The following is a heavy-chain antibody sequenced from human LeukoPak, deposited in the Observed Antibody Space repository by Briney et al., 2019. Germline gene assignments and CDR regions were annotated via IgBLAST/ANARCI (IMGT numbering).Heavy chain of an antibody. J-gene: IGHJ4*02. D-gene: IGHD4-17*01. V-gene: IGHV3-21*01. CDR3: ARDKYGDYAFDF. CDR1: GFTFTNYN. Sequence: GGSLRLSCAASGFTFTNYNMNWVRQAPGKGLEWVSSISSSSSFIYYADSVKGRFTISRDNAKISLFLQMNDLRAEDTAVYYCARDKYGDYAFDFWGQGTLVTVSS. CDR2: ISSSSSFI.